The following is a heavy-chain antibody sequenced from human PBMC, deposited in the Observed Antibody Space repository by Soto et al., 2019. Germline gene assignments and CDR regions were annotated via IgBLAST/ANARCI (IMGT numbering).Heavy chain of an antibody. Sequence: VQLVESGGGLVKPGGSVRLSCEASGFTFNNAWMNWVRQAPGRGLEWVGRIRSNGDGGTADYSSFVKDRFTISRDDPKNTVYLEMNRLGTEDTAVYYCFVLLWFGELLSGDHWGQGTQVTVSS. CDR3: FVLLWFGELLSGDH. CDR1: GFTFNNAW. CDR2: IRSNGDGGTA. D-gene: IGHD3-10*01. V-gene: IGHV3-15*01. J-gene: IGHJ4*02.